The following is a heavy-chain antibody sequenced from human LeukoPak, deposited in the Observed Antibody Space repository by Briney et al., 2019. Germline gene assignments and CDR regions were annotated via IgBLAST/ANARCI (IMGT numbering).Heavy chain of an antibody. V-gene: IGHV3-9*01. J-gene: IGHJ4*02. D-gene: IGHD5-18*01. Sequence: GRSLRLSCAASGFTFDDYAMHWVRQAPGKCLEWVSGISWNSGSIGYADSVKGRFTISRDNAKNSLYLQMNSLRAEDTALYYCAKDSGRIQLWLGYWGQGTLVTVSS. CDR3: AKDSGRIQLWLGY. CDR2: ISWNSGSI. CDR1: GFTFDDYA.